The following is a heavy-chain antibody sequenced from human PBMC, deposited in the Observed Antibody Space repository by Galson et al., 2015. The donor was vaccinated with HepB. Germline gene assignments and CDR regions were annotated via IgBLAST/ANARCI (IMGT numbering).Heavy chain of an antibody. Sequence: SLRLSCAASGFTFSSYAMHWVRQAPGKGLEWVAVISYDGSNKYYADSVKGRFTISRDNSKNTLYLQMNSLRAEDTAVYYCARNILRGGYSSSSFDYWGQGTLVTVSS. CDR3: ARNILRGGYSSSSFDY. CDR1: GFTFSSYA. V-gene: IGHV3-30-3*01. D-gene: IGHD6-6*01. J-gene: IGHJ4*02. CDR2: ISYDGSNK.